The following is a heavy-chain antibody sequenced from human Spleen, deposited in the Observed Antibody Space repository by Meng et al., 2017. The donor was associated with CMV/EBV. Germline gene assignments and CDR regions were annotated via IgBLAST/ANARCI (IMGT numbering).Heavy chain of an antibody. CDR1: GFTFSSYS. J-gene: IGHJ4*02. CDR2: ITSSGSYI. D-gene: IGHD3-3*01. Sequence: GESLKISCAVSGFTFSSYSMNWVRQAPGKGLEWVSPITSSGSYIYYADSVKGRFTISRDNAKKSVYLRMNSLRAEDTAVYYCARSVLSDHDLWSGYFFGYWGQGILVTVSS. V-gene: IGHV3-21*01. CDR3: ARSVLSDHDLWSGYFFGY.